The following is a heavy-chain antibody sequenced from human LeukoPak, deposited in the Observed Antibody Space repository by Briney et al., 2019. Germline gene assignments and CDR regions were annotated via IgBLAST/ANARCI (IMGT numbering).Heavy chain of an antibody. V-gene: IGHV4-39*01. Sequence: SETLSLTCTVSGGSISSSSYYWGWIRQPPGKGLEWIGSIYYSGSTYYNPSLKSRVTISVDTSKNQFSLKLSSVTAADTAVYYCARNILWFGELLYTSEFDYWGQGTLVTVSS. CDR2: IYYSGST. D-gene: IGHD3-10*01. J-gene: IGHJ4*02. CDR1: GGSISSSSYY. CDR3: ARNILWFGELLYTSEFDY.